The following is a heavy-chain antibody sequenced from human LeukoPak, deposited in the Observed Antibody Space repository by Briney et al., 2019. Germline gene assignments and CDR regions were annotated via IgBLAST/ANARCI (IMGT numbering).Heavy chain of an antibody. Sequence: ASVKVSCKASGGTFSSYAISWVRQAPGQGLEWMGRIIPILGIANYAQKFQGRVTITADKSTSTAYMELSSLRSEDTAVYYCASHRREMATTYYFDYWGQGTLVTVSS. J-gene: IGHJ4*02. CDR1: GGTFSSYA. CDR2: IIPILGIA. V-gene: IGHV1-69*04. CDR3: ASHRREMATTYYFDY. D-gene: IGHD5-24*01.